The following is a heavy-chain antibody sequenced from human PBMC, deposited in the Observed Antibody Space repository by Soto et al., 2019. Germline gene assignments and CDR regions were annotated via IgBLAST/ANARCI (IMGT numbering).Heavy chain of an antibody. V-gene: IGHV1-3*01. D-gene: IGHD1-26*01. CDR3: ARVRVWWELREGAFDI. CDR2: INAGNGNT. CDR1: GYTFTSYA. Sequence: ASVKVSCKASGYTFTSYAMHWVRQAPGQRLEWMGWINAGNGNTKYSQKFQGRVTITRDTSASTAYMELSSLRSEDTAVYYCARVRVWWELREGAFDIWGQGTMVTVSS. J-gene: IGHJ3*02.